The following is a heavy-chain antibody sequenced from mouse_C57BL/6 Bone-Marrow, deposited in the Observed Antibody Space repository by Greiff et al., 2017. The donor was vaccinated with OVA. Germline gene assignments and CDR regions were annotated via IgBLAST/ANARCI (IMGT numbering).Heavy chain of an antibody. CDR1: GYTFTSYW. V-gene: IGHV1-50*01. J-gene: IGHJ2*01. D-gene: IGHD2-4*01. CDR3: AKENYEEDY. CDR2: IDTSDCYT. Sequence: QVHVKQPGAELVKPGASVKLSCKASGYTFTSYWMQWVKQRPGQGLEWIGEIDTSDCYTNYTQKFKGKATLTVDTSSSTAYLQLSSLTSEDSAVYCCAKENYEEDYWGQGTTLTVSS.